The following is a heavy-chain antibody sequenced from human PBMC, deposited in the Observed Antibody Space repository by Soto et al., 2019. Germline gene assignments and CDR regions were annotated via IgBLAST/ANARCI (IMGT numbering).Heavy chain of an antibody. D-gene: IGHD5-12*01. CDR3: ARVVEMATYYFDY. V-gene: IGHV4-59*01. Sequence: SETLSLTCTVSGGSISSYYWSWIRQPPGKGLEWIGYIYYSGSTNYNPSLKSRVTISVDTSKNQFYLKLSSVTAADTAVYYCARVVEMATYYFDYWGQGTLVTVSS. CDR2: IYYSGST. CDR1: GGSISSYY. J-gene: IGHJ4*02.